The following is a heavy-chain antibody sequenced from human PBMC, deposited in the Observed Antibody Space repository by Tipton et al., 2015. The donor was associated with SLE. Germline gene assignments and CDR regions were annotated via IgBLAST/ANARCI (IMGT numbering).Heavy chain of an antibody. CDR1: GFTFSYYS. CDR2: VSSSGSPI. J-gene: IGHJ4*02. Sequence: SLRLSCAASGFTFSYYSMNWVRQAPGKGLEWVSYVSSSGSPIYYADSVKGRFTISRDISKNTLYLQMNSLRAEDTALYYCAKGRSVTGTTNYFDYWGQGTLVTVSS. D-gene: IGHD1-7*01. CDR3: AKGRSVTGTTNYFDY. V-gene: IGHV3-48*01.